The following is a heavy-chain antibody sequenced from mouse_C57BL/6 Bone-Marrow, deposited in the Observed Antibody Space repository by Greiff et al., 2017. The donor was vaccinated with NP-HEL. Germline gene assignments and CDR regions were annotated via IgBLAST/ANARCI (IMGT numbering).Heavy chain of an antibody. J-gene: IGHJ2*01. V-gene: IGHV1-83*01. CDR1: YTFTDYYM. CDR2: YPGSGNTY. D-gene: IGHD2-5*01. CDR3: REDYSNYGGY. Sequence: VQLQQSGPELVKPGASVKMSCKASGYTFTDYYMHWVKQKPGKGLEWIGEIYPGSGNTYYNEKFKGKATLTADTSSSTAYMQLSSLTSEDSAVYFCAREDYSNYGGYWGQGTTLTVSS.